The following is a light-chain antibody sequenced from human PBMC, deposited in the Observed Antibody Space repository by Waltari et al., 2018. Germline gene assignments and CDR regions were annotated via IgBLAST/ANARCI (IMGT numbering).Light chain of an antibody. CDR3: QQYFSVPLT. CDR2: ATS. V-gene: IGKV1-NL1*01. CDR1: QDITNA. Sequence: IQMTQSPSSLSGFVGDRVTISCRASQDITNALAWYQHKLGSAPKLLIYATSKLEGGVPARFSGRGSGTTYTLTIDSLQSDDSASYFCQQYFSVPLTFGGGSKIEI. J-gene: IGKJ4*01.